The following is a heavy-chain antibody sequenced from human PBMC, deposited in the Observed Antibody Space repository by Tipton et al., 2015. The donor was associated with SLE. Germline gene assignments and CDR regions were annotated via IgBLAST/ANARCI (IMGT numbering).Heavy chain of an antibody. J-gene: IGHJ2*01. D-gene: IGHD3-16*01. CDR1: GGSISSGGYY. V-gene: IGHV4-39*07. Sequence: TLSLTCTVSGGSISSGGYYWGWVRQPPGKGLEWIGNIYHSGTIYYNPSLKSRVTISVDTSNDQFSLNLTSVTAADTAVYYCARDVWGYWYFDLWGSGTPVTVSS. CDR2: IYHSGTI. CDR3: ARDVWGYWYFDL.